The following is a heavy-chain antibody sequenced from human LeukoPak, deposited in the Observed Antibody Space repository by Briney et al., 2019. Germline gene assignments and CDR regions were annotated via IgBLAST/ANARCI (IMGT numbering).Heavy chain of an antibody. J-gene: IGHJ5*02. CDR1: GYSITSGYY. V-gene: IGHV4-38-2*01. CDR2: IYHSGTT. CDR3: ARCGNWAYNWFDP. Sequence: SETLSLTCDVSGYSITSGYYWGWIRQPPGKGLEWIGSIYHSGTTYYNPSLKSRVTVSVDTSKNQFSLNLSSVTPADTAVYYCARCGNWAYNWFDPWGQGTPVTVSS. D-gene: IGHD7-27*01.